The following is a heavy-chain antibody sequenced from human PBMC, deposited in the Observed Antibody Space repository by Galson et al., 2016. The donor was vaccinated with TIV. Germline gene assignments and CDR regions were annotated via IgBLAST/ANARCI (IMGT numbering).Heavy chain of an antibody. Sequence: ETLSLTCTISSDSIFNFYVSWIRQPPGKGLEWIAYISDSGRSNKSPSLESRVTISVDTSKKQISLKLKSVSAADTAVYYCARDLGLGVFDVGGQGPMISVSS. D-gene: IGHD7-27*01. CDR3: ARDLGLGVFDV. J-gene: IGHJ3*01. V-gene: IGHV4-59*01. CDR1: SDSIFNFY. CDR2: ISDSGRS.